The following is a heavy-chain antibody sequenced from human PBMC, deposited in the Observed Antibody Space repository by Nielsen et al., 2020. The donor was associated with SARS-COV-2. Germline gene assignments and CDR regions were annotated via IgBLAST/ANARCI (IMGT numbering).Heavy chain of an antibody. CDR1: GGSISSYY. D-gene: IGHD6-13*01. J-gene: IGHJ4*02. CDR2: IYYSGGT. V-gene: IGHV4-59*08. Sequence: SETLSLTCTVSGGSISSYYWSWIRQPPGKGLEWIGYIYYSGGTNYNPSLKSRVTISVDTSKNQFSLKLSSVTAADTAVYYCATSIAADPYYFDYWGQGTLVTVSS. CDR3: ATSIAADPYYFDY.